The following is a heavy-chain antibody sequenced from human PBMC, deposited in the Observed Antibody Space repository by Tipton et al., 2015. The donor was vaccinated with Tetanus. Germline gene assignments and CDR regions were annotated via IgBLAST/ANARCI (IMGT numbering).Heavy chain of an antibody. Sequence: TLSLTCTVSGASVSSHSYYWTWIRQPPGKGLEWIGYIDNSGSTNYNPSLRSRVSISVDTSKNQFSLKLSSVTAADTAVYYCASSGPTVTTLDYWGQGTLVTVSS. D-gene: IGHD4-11*01. CDR1: GASVSSHSYY. V-gene: IGHV4-61*01. J-gene: IGHJ4*02. CDR3: ASSGPTVTTLDY. CDR2: IDNSGST.